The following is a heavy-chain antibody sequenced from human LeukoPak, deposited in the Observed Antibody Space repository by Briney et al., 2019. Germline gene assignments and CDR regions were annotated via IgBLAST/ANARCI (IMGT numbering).Heavy chain of an antibody. CDR1: GFTFDSYL. CDR3: AKFPGRGGGTVADY. D-gene: IGHD4-23*01. CDR2: ISGSGDST. V-gene: IGHV3-23*01. J-gene: IGHJ4*02. Sequence: PGGSLRLSCAASGFTFDSYLNWVRQAPGKGLKWLSGISGSGDSTYYADSVKGRFTISRDNSKNTLFLQMSSLRAEDTAVYYCAKFPGRGGGTVADYWGQGTVVTVSS.